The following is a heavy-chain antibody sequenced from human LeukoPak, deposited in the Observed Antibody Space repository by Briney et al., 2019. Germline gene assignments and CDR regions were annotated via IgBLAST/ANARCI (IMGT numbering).Heavy chain of an antibody. J-gene: IGHJ6*04. D-gene: IGHD2-2*01. CDR3: AKDRGAEYGYYYYGMDV. CDR1: GGSISSYY. Sequence: AEPLSLTCTVSGGSISSYYWRWIRQPPGKGLEWGGYIYYSGSTNYNPSLKSRVTISVDTSKNQFSLKLSSMTAAVTAVYYCAKDRGAEYGYYYYGMDVWGKGTTVTVSS. CDR2: IYYSGST. V-gene: IGHV4-59*01.